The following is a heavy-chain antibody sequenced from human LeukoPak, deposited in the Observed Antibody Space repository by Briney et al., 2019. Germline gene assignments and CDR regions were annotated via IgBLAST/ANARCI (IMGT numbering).Heavy chain of an antibody. CDR1: GASITDAY. D-gene: IGHD3-22*01. J-gene: IGHJ4*02. V-gene: IGHV4-59*08. CDR3: ARHSGPYYYDSSGRYYFDY. Sequence: SETLSLTCNVSGASITDAYWSWLRQPPGKGLEWIGYIYYRGGTNYNPSLKSRVAISLDTSKNQFSLKLSSVTAADTAVYYCARHSGPYYYDSSGRYYFDYWGQGTLVTVSS. CDR2: IYYRGGT.